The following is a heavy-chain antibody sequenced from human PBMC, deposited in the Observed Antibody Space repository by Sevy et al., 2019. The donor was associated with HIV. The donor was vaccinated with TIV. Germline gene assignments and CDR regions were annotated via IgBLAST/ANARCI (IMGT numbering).Heavy chain of an antibody. V-gene: IGHV3-21*01. J-gene: IGHJ3*02. CDR2: MSSSSSYI. CDR3: ARARTKWGWAFDI. Sequence: GGSLRLSCAASGFTFSSYSMNWVRQAPGKGLEWVSSMSSSSSYIYYADSVKGRFTISRDNAKNSLYLQMNSLRAEDTAVYYCARARTKWGWAFDIWGQGTMVTVSS. CDR1: GFTFSSYS. D-gene: IGHD7-27*01.